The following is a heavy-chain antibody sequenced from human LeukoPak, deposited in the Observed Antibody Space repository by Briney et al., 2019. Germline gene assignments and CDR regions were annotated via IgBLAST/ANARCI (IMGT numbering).Heavy chain of an antibody. CDR2: IEPNSGDT. D-gene: IGHD5-18*01. CDR3: ARTNLRGYSYARDDY. V-gene: IGHV1-2*02. Sequence: ASVKVSCKASGYTFTGYYMHWVRQAPGQGLEWMGWIEPNSGDTNYPEKFQGRVTMTRNTSISTAYMELSSLRSEDTAVYYCARTNLRGYSYARDDYWGQGTLVTVSS. CDR1: GYTFTGYY. J-gene: IGHJ4*02.